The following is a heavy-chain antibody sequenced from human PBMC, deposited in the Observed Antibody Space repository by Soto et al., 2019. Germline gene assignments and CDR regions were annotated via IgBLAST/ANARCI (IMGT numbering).Heavy chain of an antibody. Sequence: QLQLQESGPGLVKPSETLSLTCTVSGGSISSSSYYWGWIRQPPGKGREWIGSIYYSGSTYYNPFLKSRATLSLDTSKNQFALKLSSVTAADTAVYYCARQTSSSWYGYWGQGTLVTVSS. CDR3: ARQTSSSWYGY. J-gene: IGHJ4*02. CDR2: IYYSGST. V-gene: IGHV4-39*01. CDR1: GGSISSSSYY. D-gene: IGHD6-13*01.